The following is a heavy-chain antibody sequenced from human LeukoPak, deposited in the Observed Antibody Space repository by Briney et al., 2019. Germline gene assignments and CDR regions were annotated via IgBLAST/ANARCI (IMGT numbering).Heavy chain of an antibody. CDR3: ARDRSLAGTGDY. CDR2: ISSSSSYI. J-gene: IGHJ4*02. V-gene: IGHV3-21*01. D-gene: IGHD6-19*01. CDR1: GFTFSSYS. Sequence: PGGSLRLSCGASGFTFSSYSMNWVRQAPGKGLEWVSSISSSSSYIYYADSVKGRFTISRDNAKNSLYLQMNSLRAEDTAVYYCARDRSLAGTGDYWGQGTLVTVSS.